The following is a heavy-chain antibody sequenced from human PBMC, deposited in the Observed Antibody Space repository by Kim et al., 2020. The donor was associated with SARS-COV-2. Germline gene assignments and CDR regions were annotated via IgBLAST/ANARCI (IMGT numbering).Heavy chain of an antibody. CDR2: TYYRSKWYN. J-gene: IGHJ5*02. D-gene: IGHD3-3*01. Sequence: SQTLSLTCAISGDSVSSNSAAWNWIRQSPSRGLEWLGRTYYRSKWYNDYAVSVKSRITINPDTSKNQFSLQLNSVTPEDTAVYYCARAGYDFWSGYRKNWFDPWGQGTLVTVSS. CDR1: GDSVSSNSAA. CDR3: ARAGYDFWSGYRKNWFDP. V-gene: IGHV6-1*01.